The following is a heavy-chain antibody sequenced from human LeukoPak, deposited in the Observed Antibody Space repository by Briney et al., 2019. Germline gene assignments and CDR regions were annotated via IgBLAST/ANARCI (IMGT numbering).Heavy chain of an antibody. CDR3: ARSITAAGPPFDY. Sequence: KFQGRVTITRDTSASTAYMELSSLRSEDTAVYYCARSITAAGPPFDYWGQGTLVTVSS. J-gene: IGHJ4*02. D-gene: IGHD6-13*01. V-gene: IGHV1-3*01.